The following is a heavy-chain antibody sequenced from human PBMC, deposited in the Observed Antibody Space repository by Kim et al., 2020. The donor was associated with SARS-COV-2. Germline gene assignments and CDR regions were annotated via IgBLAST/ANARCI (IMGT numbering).Heavy chain of an antibody. CDR2: ISYDGSNK. Sequence: GGSLRLSCAASGFTFSSYGMHWVRQAPGKGLEWVAVISYDGSNKYYADSVKGRFTISRDNSKNTLYLQMNSLRAEDTAVYYCARDPGKYCSGGSCPQYYFDYWGQGTLVTVSS. J-gene: IGHJ4*02. D-gene: IGHD2-15*01. CDR3: ARDPGKYCSGGSCPQYYFDY. CDR1: GFTFSSYG. V-gene: IGHV3-33*05.